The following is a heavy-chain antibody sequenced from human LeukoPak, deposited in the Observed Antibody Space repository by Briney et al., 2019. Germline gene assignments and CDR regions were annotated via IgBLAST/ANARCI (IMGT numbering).Heavy chain of an antibody. V-gene: IGHV3-48*01. CDR3: ARASSSSWPQGYYYYYYGMDV. J-gene: IGHJ6*02. D-gene: IGHD6-13*01. Sequence: PGGSLRLSCAASGXTFSDYSMNWVRQAPGKGLEWVSWITGSSDTIFYADSVKGRFTISRDNSKNTLYLQMNSLRAEDTAVYYCARASSSSWPQGYYYYYYGMDVWGQGTTVTVSS. CDR2: ITGSSDTI. CDR1: GXTFSDYS.